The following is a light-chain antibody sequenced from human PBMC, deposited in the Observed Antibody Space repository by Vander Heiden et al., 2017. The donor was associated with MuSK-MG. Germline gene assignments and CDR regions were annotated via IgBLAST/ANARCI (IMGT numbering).Light chain of an antibody. CDR1: QSITNW. CDR3: QQYSTHPYT. V-gene: IGKV1-5*03. J-gene: IGKJ2*01. CDR2: KAS. Sequence: DIQMTQSPSTLSASIGDTITITCRASQSITNWLAWYQQKPGKAPNLLIYKASVLQSGVPSRFSGSGSGTEFTLTISSLQPDDFASYYCQQYSTHPYTFGQGTKLXIK.